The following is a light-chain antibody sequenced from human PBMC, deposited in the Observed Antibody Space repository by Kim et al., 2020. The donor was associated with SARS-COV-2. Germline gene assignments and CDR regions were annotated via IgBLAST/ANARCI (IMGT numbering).Light chain of an antibody. J-gene: IGLJ2*01. Sequence: YELTQPPSVSVSPGQTASITCSGDKLGDKYACWYQQKPGQSPVLVIYQDSKRPSGIPERFSGSNSGNTATLTISGTQAMDEADYYCQAWDSSTVVFGGGTHRTVL. CDR1: KLGDKY. CDR3: QAWDSSTVV. V-gene: IGLV3-1*01. CDR2: QDS.